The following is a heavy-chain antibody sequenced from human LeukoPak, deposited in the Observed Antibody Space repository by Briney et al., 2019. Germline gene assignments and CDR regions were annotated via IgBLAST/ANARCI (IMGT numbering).Heavy chain of an antibody. CDR3: ARGTGIAAAVTSLFQY. CDR2: IVVGSGNT. CDR1: GFTFTSSA. D-gene: IGHD6-13*01. J-gene: IGHJ1*01. V-gene: IGHV1-58*02. Sequence: SVKVSCKASGFTFTSSAMQWVRQARGQRLEWIGWIVVGSGNTNYAQKFQERVTITRDMSTSTVYMELSSLRSEDTAVYYCARGTGIAAAVTSLFQYWGQGTLVTVSS.